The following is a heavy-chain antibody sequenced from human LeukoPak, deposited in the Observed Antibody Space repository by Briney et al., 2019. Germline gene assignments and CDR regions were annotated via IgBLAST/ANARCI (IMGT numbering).Heavy chain of an antibody. J-gene: IGHJ4*02. D-gene: IGHD4-17*01. V-gene: IGHV1-24*01. Sequence: ASVKVSCKASGYTFTGYHMHWVRQAPGKGLEWMGGFDPEDGETIYAQKFQGRVTMTEDTSTDTAYMELSSLRSEDTAVYYCATEPLRDTVTTREVDYWGQGTLVTVSS. CDR3: ATEPLRDTVTTREVDY. CDR1: GYTFTGYH. CDR2: FDPEDGET.